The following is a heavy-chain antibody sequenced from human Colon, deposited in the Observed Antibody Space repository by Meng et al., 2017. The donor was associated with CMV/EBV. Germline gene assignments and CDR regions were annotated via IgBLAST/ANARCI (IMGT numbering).Heavy chain of an antibody. CDR2: TGGSGTT. Sequence: CTDSEASVSSCAFHWSWIRQHPGKRLQWIGHTGGSGTTYYNPSLESRVSISVDTFKTPFSLKVNSVTAADTAVYYCAGYYVVRGRQGPWGQGTLVTVSS. D-gene: IGHD3-10*02. V-gene: IGHV4-31*03. CDR3: AGYYVVRGRQGP. J-gene: IGHJ5*02. CDR1: EASVSSCAFH.